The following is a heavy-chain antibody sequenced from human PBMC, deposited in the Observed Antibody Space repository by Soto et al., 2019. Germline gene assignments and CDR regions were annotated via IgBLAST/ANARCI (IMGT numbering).Heavy chain of an antibody. V-gene: IGHV1-69*06. J-gene: IGHJ6*04. CDR3: ASRGVDMDTIQRDYCGMDV. CDR1: GGTFSSYA. CDR2: IIPIFGTA. D-gene: IGHD5-18*01. Sequence: GASVKVSCKASGGTFSSYAISWVRQAPGQGLEWMGGIIPIFGTANYAQKFQGRVTITADKSTSTAYMELTSLRSEDTAVYYCASRGVDMDTIQRDYCGMDVWGKGTTVTVAS.